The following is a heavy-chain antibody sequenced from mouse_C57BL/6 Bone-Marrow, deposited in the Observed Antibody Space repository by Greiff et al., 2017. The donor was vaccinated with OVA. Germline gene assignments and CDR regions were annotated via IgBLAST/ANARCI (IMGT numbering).Heavy chain of an antibody. CDR2: FRNKANGYTT. J-gene: IGHJ4*01. CDR3: ESYLGGYDMDY. D-gene: IGHD3-3*01. CDR1: GFTFTDYY. V-gene: IGHV7-3*01. Sequence: EVHLVESGGGLVQPGGSLSLSCAASGFTFTDYYMSWVRQPPGQALEWLGFFRNKANGYTTEYSASVKGRFTISTDNSQSILYLLMNTLGAEDSATYYCESYLGGYDMDYWGQGTSVTVSS.